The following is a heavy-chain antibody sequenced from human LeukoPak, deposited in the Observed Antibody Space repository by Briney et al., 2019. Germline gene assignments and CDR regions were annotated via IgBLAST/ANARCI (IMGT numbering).Heavy chain of an antibody. Sequence: SVKVSCKASGGTFSSYAISWVRQAPGQGLEWMGGIIPIFGTASYAQKFQGRVTTTADESTSTAYMELSSLRSEDTAVYYCARGGDYYYDSSGDAFDIWGQGTMVTVSS. CDR1: GGTFSSYA. J-gene: IGHJ3*02. V-gene: IGHV1-69*13. D-gene: IGHD3-22*01. CDR3: ARGGDYYYDSSGDAFDI. CDR2: IIPIFGTA.